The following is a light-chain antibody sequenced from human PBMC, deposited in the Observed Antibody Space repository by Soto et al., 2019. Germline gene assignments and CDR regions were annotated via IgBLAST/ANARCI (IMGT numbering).Light chain of an antibody. Sequence: IQLTQSPSSLSAYVGDRVTMTCRASQGINSFLAWYQQKPGKAPKLLIYAASTLQSGVPSRFSGSGSGTDFTLTISSLQSEDSAVYYCQQYNQWPLTFGGGTKVDIK. CDR2: AAS. J-gene: IGKJ4*01. CDR3: QQYNQWPLT. V-gene: IGKV1-9*01. CDR1: QGINSF.